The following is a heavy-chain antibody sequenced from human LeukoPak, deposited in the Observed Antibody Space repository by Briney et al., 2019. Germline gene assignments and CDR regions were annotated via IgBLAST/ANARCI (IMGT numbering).Heavy chain of an antibody. V-gene: IGHV1-24*01. CDR2: FDPEDGET. D-gene: IGHD2-15*01. Sequence: ASVKVSCKVSGYTLTELSMHWVRQAPGKGLEWMGGFDPEDGETIYAQKFQGRVTMTEDTSTDTAYMELSSLRSEDTAVYYCATDNRVTWGCSGGSCLGYWGQGTLVTVSS. CDR1: GYTLTELS. CDR3: ATDNRVTWGCSGGSCLGY. J-gene: IGHJ4*02.